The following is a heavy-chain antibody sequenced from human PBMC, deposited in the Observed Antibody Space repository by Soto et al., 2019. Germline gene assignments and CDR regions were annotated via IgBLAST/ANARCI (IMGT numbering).Heavy chain of an antibody. Sequence: EVQLLESGGGLVQPGGSLRLSCAASGFTFSSYAMSWVRQAPGKGLEWVSVISGSGDSTYYADSVRGRFTISRDNSKNTLYLQMNSLRADDTAVYYCAKDRDGAAAGPTKFYGMDVWGQGTMVTVSS. V-gene: IGHV3-23*01. CDR3: AKDRDGAAAGPTKFYGMDV. D-gene: IGHD6-13*01. CDR1: GFTFSSYA. J-gene: IGHJ6*02. CDR2: ISGSGDST.